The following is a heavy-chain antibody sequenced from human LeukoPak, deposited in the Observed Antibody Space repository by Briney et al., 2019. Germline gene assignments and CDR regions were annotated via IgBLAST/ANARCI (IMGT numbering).Heavy chain of an antibody. CDR1: GYTFTSYG. CDR3: ARVLKDIVVVPAAPEYYYYYGMDV. J-gene: IGHJ6*02. D-gene: IGHD2-2*01. V-gene: IGHV1-18*01. Sequence: ASVKVSCKASGYTFTSYGISWVRQAPGQGLEWMGWISAYNGNTNYAQKLQGRVTMTTDTSTSTAYMELSSLRSEDTAVYYCARVLKDIVVVPAAPEYYYYYGMDVWGQGTTVTVSS. CDR2: ISAYNGNT.